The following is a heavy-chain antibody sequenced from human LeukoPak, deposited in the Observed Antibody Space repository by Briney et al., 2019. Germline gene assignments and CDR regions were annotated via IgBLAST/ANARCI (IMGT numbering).Heavy chain of an antibody. CDR2: ISGSGDNT. J-gene: IGHJ4*02. CDR3: AKRSGYTTGWFFDF. Sequence: GGSLRLSCAASGFPFSSYAMYWVRQAPGKGLEWVSSISGSGDNTYYAESVKGRFTISRDNSKNTLFLQMNSLRAEDTAVFYCAKRSGYTTGWFFDFWGQGTLVTVSS. V-gene: IGHV3-23*01. CDR1: GFPFSSYA. D-gene: IGHD6-19*01.